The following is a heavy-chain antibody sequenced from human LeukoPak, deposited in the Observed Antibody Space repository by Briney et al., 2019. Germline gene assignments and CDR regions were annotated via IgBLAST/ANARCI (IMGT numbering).Heavy chain of an antibody. CDR3: ARDLDCSGGSCYSY. Sequence: GGSLRLSCAASGFTFSSYSMNWVRQAPGKGLEWVSVIYSGGSTYYADSVKGRFTISRDNSKNTLYLQMNSLRAEDTAVYYCARDLDCSGGSCYSYWGQGTLVTVSS. CDR1: GFTFSSYS. CDR2: IYSGGST. J-gene: IGHJ4*02. D-gene: IGHD2-15*01. V-gene: IGHV3-66*02.